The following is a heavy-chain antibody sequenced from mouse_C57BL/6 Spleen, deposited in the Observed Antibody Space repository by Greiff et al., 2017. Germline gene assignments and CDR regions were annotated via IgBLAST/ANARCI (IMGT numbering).Heavy chain of an antibody. CDR2: IYPGDGDT. J-gene: IGHJ3*01. CDR3: AKTRVTTVAPWFAY. D-gene: IGHD1-1*01. Sequence: QVQLQQSGAELVKPGASVKISCKASGYAFSSSWMNWVKQRPGKGLEWIGQIYPGDGDTNYNGKFKGKATLTADKSSSTAYMQLSSLTSEDSAVYFCAKTRVTTVAPWFAYWGQGTLVTVSA. V-gene: IGHV1-80*01. CDR1: GYAFSSSW.